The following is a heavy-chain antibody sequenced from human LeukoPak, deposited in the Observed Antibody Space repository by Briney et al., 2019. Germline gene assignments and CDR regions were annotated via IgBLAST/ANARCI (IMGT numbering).Heavy chain of an antibody. V-gene: IGHV1-3*01. CDR2: INADNGNT. J-gene: IGHJ3*02. CDR3: ARPFRGVSGFDAYDM. CDR1: GYTFTTSV. Sequence: ASVKVSCKASGYTFTTSVMHWVRQAPGQGLEWMGWINADNGNTKCSQRFQGRVTITRDTSATTVYMDLSSLRSEDTAVYYCARPFRGVSGFDAYDMWGQGTLVTVS. D-gene: IGHD3-10*01.